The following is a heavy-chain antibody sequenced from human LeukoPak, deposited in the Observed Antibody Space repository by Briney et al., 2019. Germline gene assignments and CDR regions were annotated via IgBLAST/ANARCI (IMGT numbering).Heavy chain of an antibody. CDR1: GGSISSGSYY. V-gene: IGHV4-61*02. CDR3: ARVIPYYLDY. CDR2: IYTSGST. Sequence: PSETLSLTCTVSGGSISSGSYYWSWIRQPAGKGLEWIGRIYTSGSTNYNPSLKSRVTISVDTSKNQFSLKLSSVTAADTAVYYCARVIPYYLDYWGQGTLVTVSS. J-gene: IGHJ4*02. D-gene: IGHD3-16*02.